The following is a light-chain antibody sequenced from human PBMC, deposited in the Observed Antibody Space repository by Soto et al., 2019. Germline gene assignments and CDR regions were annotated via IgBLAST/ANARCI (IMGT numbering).Light chain of an antibody. V-gene: IGLV2-14*03. CDR3: CSYAGSSTVV. CDR2: EVS. Sequence: QSALTQPASVSGSPGQSITISCTGTSSDVGDYNFVSWYQQLPGKAPKLMMYEVSHRPSGVSNRFSGSKSGNTASLTISGLLAEDEADDYCCSYAGSSTVVFGGGTKLTVL. CDR1: SSDVGDYNF. J-gene: IGLJ2*01.